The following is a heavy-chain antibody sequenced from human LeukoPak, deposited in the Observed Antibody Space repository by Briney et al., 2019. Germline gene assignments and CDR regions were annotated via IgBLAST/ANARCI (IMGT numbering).Heavy chain of an antibody. D-gene: IGHD3-10*01. CDR1: GFNFNIYH. J-gene: IGHJ3*02. Sequence: GGSLRLSCVASGFNFNIYHMTWVRQAPGEGLEWVSIITFSADTTYYADSVKGRFTISRDNSKNTLYLQMNSLRAEDTAVYCCAKKSQSRGRGAFDIWGQGTMVTVSS. CDR2: ITFSADTT. V-gene: IGHV3-23*01. CDR3: AKKSQSRGRGAFDI.